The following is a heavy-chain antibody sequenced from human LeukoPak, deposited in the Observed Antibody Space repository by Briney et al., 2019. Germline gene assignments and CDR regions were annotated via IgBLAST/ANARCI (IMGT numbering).Heavy chain of an antibody. V-gene: IGHV4-59*01. CDR2: IYYSGST. D-gene: IGHD2-2*01. CDR1: GGSISGYY. J-gene: IGHJ4*02. CDR3: ARVSGDQLLTFGY. Sequence: SETLSLTCTVSGGSISGYYWSWIRQPPGKGLEWIGYIYYSGSTNYNPSLESRVTISVDTSKNQFSLRLSSVTAADTAVYYCARVSGDQLLTFGYWGQGTLVTVSS.